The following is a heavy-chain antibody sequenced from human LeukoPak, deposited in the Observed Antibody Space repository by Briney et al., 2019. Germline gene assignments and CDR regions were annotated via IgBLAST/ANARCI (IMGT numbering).Heavy chain of an antibody. CDR1: GNTFTNNG. V-gene: IGHV1-2*02. J-gene: IGHJ4*02. D-gene: IGHD6-6*01. Sequence: ASVKVSCKASGNTFTNNGISWVRQAPGQGLEWMGWINPNSGGTNYAQKFQGRVTMTRDTSISTAYMELSRLRSDDTAVYYCAREEYSSSSVDYWGQGTLVTVSS. CDR3: AREEYSSSSVDY. CDR2: INPNSGGT.